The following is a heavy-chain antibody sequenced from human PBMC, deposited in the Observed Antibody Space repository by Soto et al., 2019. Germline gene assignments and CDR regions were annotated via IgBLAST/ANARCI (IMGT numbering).Heavy chain of an antibody. V-gene: IGHV1-69*13. CDR2: IIPIFGTA. J-gene: IGHJ6*02. Sequence: SVKVSCKASGGTFSSYAISWVRQAPGQGLEWMGGIIPIFGTANYAQKFQGRVTITADESTSTAYMELSSLRSEDTAVYYCARGLGGDIVVVPAAPFNMDAWGQGTTVTVSS. CDR1: GGTFSSYA. CDR3: ARGLGGDIVVVPAAPFNMDA. D-gene: IGHD2-2*01.